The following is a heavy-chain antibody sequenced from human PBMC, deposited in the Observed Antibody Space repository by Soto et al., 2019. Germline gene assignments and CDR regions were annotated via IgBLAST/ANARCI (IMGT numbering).Heavy chain of an antibody. CDR1: GGTFSTYA. D-gene: IGHD6-19*01. V-gene: IGHV1-69*01. CDR2: IIPLFGTA. J-gene: IGHJ4*02. Sequence: QVQVVQCGAKVKQPGSSVKVSFKTSGGTFSTYAVYWVRQAPGQGLEWMGAIIPLFGTADYAQKFQGRVTITADDSTSTAYMELSSLRSADTAVSYCARPKGSYSSGYYYFDYWWQGTLVTVSS. CDR3: ARPKGSYSSGYYYFDY.